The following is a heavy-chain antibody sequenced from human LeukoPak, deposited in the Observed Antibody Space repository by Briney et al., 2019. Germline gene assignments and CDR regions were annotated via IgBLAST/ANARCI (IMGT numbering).Heavy chain of an antibody. CDR1: GFTVSSNY. Sequence: GGSLRLSCAASGFTVSSNYMSWVRQAPGKGLEWVSVIYSGGSTYYADSVKGRFTISRDNSKNSLYLQMNSLRAEDTAVYYCARSGTQSSWYTYYFDYWGQGTLVTVSS. V-gene: IGHV3-66*01. D-gene: IGHD6-13*01. J-gene: IGHJ4*02. CDR3: ARSGTQSSWYTYYFDY. CDR2: IYSGGST.